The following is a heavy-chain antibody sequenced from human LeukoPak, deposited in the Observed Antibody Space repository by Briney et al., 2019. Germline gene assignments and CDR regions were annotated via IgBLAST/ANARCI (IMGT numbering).Heavy chain of an antibody. CDR2: IYYSGST. CDR1: GGSISSSY. CDR3: ARGGDDYFDY. J-gene: IGHJ4*02. Sequence: SETLSLTCTVSGGSISSSYWSWIRQPPGKGLEWIGSIYYSGSTNYNPSLTSRVTISVDRSKTQFSLQLSSVTPADTAVYFCARGGDDYFDYWGQGTLVTVSS. V-gene: IGHV4-59*01. D-gene: IGHD3-10*01.